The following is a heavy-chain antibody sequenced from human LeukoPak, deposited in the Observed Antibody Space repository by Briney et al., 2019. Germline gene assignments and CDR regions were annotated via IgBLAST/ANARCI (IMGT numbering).Heavy chain of an antibody. CDR2: ISGGGSSL. CDR3: AGNVSAPGPSYIDV. V-gene: IGHV3-11*01. CDR1: GFTFSDYS. J-gene: IGHJ6*03. Sequence: PGGSLRLSCAASGFTFSDYSMNWLRQSPGKGLEWVSYISGGGSSLYYADSVKGRFTISRDNAKNSLYLQMNSLRAEDTAVYYCAGNVSAPGPSYIDVWGKGTTVTVSS. D-gene: IGHD6-19*01.